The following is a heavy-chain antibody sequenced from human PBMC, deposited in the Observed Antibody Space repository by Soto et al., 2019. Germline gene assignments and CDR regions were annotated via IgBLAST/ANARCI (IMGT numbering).Heavy chain of an antibody. V-gene: IGHV3-23*01. CDR3: AKATTNAGWFNHFDS. Sequence: PGGSLRLSCAASGFSFVNYAMNWVRQAPGKGLEWVSGLSGSGTSTYYADSVKGRFTISRDNSRDTLFLQMNSLTADDTAVYYCAKATTNAGWFNHFDSWGQGALVTVSS. CDR1: GFSFVNYA. CDR2: LSGSGTST. J-gene: IGHJ4*02. D-gene: IGHD6-19*01.